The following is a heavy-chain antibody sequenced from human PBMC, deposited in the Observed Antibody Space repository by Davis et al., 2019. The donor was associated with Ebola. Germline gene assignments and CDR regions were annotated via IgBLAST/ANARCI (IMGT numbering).Heavy chain of an antibody. CDR3: ARVIVVVVAADAFDI. CDR1: GFTFSSYA. Sequence: GGSLRLSCAASGFTFSSYAMHWVRQAPGKGLEWVAVISYDGSNKYYADSVKGRFTISRDNSKNTLYLQMNSLRAEDTAVYYCARVIVVVVAADAFDIWGQGTMVTVPS. CDR2: ISYDGSNK. V-gene: IGHV3-30-3*01. D-gene: IGHD2-15*01. J-gene: IGHJ3*02.